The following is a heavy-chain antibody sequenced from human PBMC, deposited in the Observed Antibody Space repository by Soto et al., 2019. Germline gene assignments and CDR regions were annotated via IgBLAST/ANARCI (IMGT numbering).Heavy chain of an antibody. D-gene: IGHD3-22*01. CDR1: GGTFSSYA. J-gene: IGHJ4*02. V-gene: IGHV1-69*13. CDR3: ARDRYYYDSSGYSIVFDY. CDR2: IIPIFGTA. Sequence: SVKVSCKASGGTFSSYAISWVRQAPGQGLEWMGGIIPIFGTANYAQKFQGRVTITADESTSTAYMELSSLRSEDTAVYYCARDRYYYDSSGYSIVFDYWGQGTLVTVS.